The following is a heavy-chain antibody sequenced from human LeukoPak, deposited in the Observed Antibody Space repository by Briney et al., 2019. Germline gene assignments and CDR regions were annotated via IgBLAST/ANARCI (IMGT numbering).Heavy chain of an antibody. CDR3: ARTLYIAAAPGGFDY. Sequence: GASVKVSCKASGYTFTGHYMHWVRQAPGQGLEWMGWINPKNVGTNYAQKFQGRVTMTRDTSTGTVYMELSRLRSDDTAVYYCARTLYIAAAPGGFDYWGQGTLVTVSS. D-gene: IGHD6-13*01. CDR2: INPKNVGT. CDR1: GYTFTGHY. V-gene: IGHV1-2*02. J-gene: IGHJ4*02.